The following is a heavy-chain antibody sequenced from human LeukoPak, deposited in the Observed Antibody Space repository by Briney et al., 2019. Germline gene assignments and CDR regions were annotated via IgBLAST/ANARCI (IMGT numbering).Heavy chain of an antibody. D-gene: IGHD3-22*01. CDR1: GYTFTSYY. CDR3: ARAFGELTYDSSGYTDY. Sequence: ASVKPSYNASGYTFTSYYMHWVRQAPGQGLEWMGIINPSGGSTSYEQKFKGRVTMTRDTCTSTVYMELSSLRSEETVVYYCARAFGELTYDSSGYTDYWGQGTLVTVSS. V-gene: IGHV1-46*01. J-gene: IGHJ4*02. CDR2: INPSGGST.